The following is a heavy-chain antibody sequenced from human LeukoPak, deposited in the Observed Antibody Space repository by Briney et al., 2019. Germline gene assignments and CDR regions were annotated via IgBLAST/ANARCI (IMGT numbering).Heavy chain of an antibody. CDR1: GGSISSGGYY. J-gene: IGHJ4*02. CDR2: IYYSGST. D-gene: IGHD6-13*01. V-gene: IGHV4-31*03. Sequence: PSQTLSLTCTVSGGSISSGGYYWSWIRQHPGKGLEWIGYIYYSGSTYYNPSLKSRVTISVDTSKNQFSLKLSSVTAADTAVYYCARSGIIAAAAGYWGQGTLVTVSS. CDR3: ARSGIIAAAAGY.